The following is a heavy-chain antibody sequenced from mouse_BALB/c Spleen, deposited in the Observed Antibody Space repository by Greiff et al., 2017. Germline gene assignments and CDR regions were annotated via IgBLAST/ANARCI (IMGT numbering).Heavy chain of an antibody. J-gene: IGHJ4*01. CDR1: GYSITSGYS. CDR3: ARSRKFITTVVAPYYAMDY. D-gene: IGHD1-1*01. Sequence: DVKLQESGPDLVKPSQSLSLTCTVTGYSITSGYSWHWIRQFPGNKLEWMGYIHYSGSTNYNPSLKSRISITRDTSKNQFFLQLNSVTTEDTATYYCARSRKFITTVVAPYYAMDYWGQGTSVTVSS. V-gene: IGHV3-1*02. CDR2: IHYSGST.